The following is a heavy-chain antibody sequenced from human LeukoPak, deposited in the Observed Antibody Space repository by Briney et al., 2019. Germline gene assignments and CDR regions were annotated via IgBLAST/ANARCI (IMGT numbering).Heavy chain of an antibody. CDR2: IYYSGST. J-gene: IGHJ4*02. CDR1: GGSISSYY. D-gene: IGHD6-19*01. CDR3: ARRGYSSGSYYFDY. Sequence: SETLSLTCSVAGGSISSYYWSWIRQPPGKGLEWIGYIYYSGSTNYNPSLKSRVTISADTSKNQFSLKLSSVTAADTAMYYCARRGYSSGSYYFDYWGQGALVTVAS. V-gene: IGHV4-59*08.